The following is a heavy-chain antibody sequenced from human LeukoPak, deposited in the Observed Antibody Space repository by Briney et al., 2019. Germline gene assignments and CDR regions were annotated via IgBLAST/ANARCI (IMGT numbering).Heavy chain of an antibody. CDR2: IYYSGST. V-gene: IGHV4-39*01. CDR3: ARLNVETARYDFDY. Sequence: KPGGSLRLSCAASGFTFSSYWMSWVRQAPGKGLEWIGIIYYSGSTYYNPSLKSRVTISVDTSQNQFSLKLSSVIAADTALYYCARLNVETARYDFDYWGQGALVTVSS. CDR1: GFTFSSYW. D-gene: IGHD5-18*01. J-gene: IGHJ4*02.